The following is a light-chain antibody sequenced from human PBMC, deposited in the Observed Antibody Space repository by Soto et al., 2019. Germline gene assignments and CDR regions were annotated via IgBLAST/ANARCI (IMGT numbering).Light chain of an antibody. CDR3: QHYGRSPPSWT. Sequence: ETVLTQSPDTLSFSPGDGASLSRRASQSVDRRPLAWYQHRPGQAPRLLIYDASTRGTDIPVRFSGWGAGTDFTLTISRLGPEDFAVYYCQHYGRSPPSWTFGQGTKVEIK. CDR2: DAS. J-gene: IGKJ1*01. V-gene: IGKV3-20*01. CDR1: QSVDRRP.